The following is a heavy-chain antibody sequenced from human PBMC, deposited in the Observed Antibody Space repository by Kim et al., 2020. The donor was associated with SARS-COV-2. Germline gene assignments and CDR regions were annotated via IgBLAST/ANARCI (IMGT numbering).Heavy chain of an antibody. CDR2: IYSGGST. D-gene: IGHD3-22*01. CDR1: GLTVSRNY. CDR3: ARVVRNFYDSSGYTWDGFDV. V-gene: IGHV3-53*01. Sequence: GGSLRLSCAASGLTVSRNYMTWVRQAPGKWLEWVSVIYSGGSTYYADSVKGRFTISRDNSKNTVYLQVNSLRAEDTAVYYCARVVRNFYDSSGYTWDGFDVWGQGTMVTVSS. J-gene: IGHJ3*01.